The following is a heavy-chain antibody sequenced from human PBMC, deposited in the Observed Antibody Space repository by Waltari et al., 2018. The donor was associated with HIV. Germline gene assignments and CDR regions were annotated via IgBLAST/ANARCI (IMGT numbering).Heavy chain of an antibody. V-gene: IGHV6-1*01. CDR3: ARDLRYCSSTSCEKEYGMDV. CDR2: TYYRSKWYN. J-gene: IGHJ6*02. CDR1: GDSVSSNSAA. D-gene: IGHD2-2*01. Sequence: QVQLQQSGPGLVKPSQTLSLTCAISGDSVSSNSAAWTWIRQSPSRGLDWLGRTYYRSKWYNDYAVSVKSRITINPDTSKNQFSLQLNSVTPEDTAVYYCARDLRYCSSTSCEKEYGMDVWGQGTTVTVSS.